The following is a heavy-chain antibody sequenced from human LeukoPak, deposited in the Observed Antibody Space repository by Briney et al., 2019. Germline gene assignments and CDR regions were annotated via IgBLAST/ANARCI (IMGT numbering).Heavy chain of an antibody. CDR2: IWYDGSNK. D-gene: IGHD5-18*01. CDR3: ARDSVDTAMPILDY. Sequence: GGSLRLSCAASGFTFSSYGMHWVRQAPGKGLEWVAVIWYDGSNKYYADSVKGRFTISRDNSKNTLYLQMNSLRAEDTAVYYCARDSVDTAMPILDYWGQGTPVTVSS. V-gene: IGHV3-33*01. CDR1: GFTFSSYG. J-gene: IGHJ4*02.